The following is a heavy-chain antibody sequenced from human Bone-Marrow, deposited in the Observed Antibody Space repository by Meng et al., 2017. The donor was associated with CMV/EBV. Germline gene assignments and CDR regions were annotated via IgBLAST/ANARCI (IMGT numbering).Heavy chain of an antibody. Sequence: GGSLRLSCAASGFTFSSYGMHWVRQAPGKGLEWVAFIRYDGSNKYYADSVKGRFTISRDNSKNTLYLQMNSLRAEDTAVYYCAKNPREYLVSCYSNYFDYWGQGTLVTVSS. CDR2: IRYDGSNK. D-gene: IGHD3-22*01. V-gene: IGHV3-30*02. J-gene: IGHJ4*02. CDR3: AKNPREYLVSCYSNYFDY. CDR1: GFTFSSYG.